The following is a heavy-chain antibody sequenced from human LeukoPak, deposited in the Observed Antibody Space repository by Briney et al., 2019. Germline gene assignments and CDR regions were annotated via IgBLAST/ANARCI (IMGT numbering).Heavy chain of an antibody. CDR2: MNPNSGNT. D-gene: IGHD2-21*02. CDR3: ARGQWAVVTAQGWFDP. Sequence: ASVKVSCKASGYTFTSYDINWVRQATGQGLEWMGWMNPNSGNTGYAQKFQGRVTMTRNTSISTAYMELSSLRSEDTAVYYCARGQWAVVTAQGWFDPWGQGTLVTVSS. J-gene: IGHJ5*02. V-gene: IGHV1-8*01. CDR1: GYTFTSYD.